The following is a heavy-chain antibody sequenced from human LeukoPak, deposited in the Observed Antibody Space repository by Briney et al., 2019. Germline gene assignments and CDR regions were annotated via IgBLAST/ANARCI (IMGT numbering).Heavy chain of an antibody. V-gene: IGHV3-23*01. Sequence: PGGSLRLSCAGSGFTFGNYAMTWVRQAPGKGLEWVSSISGKSERIYYSESVKGRFTISRDNSRNTMTLQMNSLRAEDTAVYFCAKGHGDWVPAKYLQHWGQGTLVTVSS. CDR3: AKGHGDWVPAKYLQH. CDR1: GFTFGNYA. CDR2: ISGKSERI. J-gene: IGHJ1*01. D-gene: IGHD4-17*01.